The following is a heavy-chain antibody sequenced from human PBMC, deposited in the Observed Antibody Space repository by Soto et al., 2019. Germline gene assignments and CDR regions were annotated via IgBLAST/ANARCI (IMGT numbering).Heavy chain of an antibody. J-gene: IGHJ5*02. Sequence: LXLSCAASGFNFSNHFMHWVRQRPGEGLVWVSRITSDGKSKAYAESVKGRFAISRDNAKNTLYLQMNGLTAEDTAVYYCARESGDWPLNWFDPWGLGTLVTVSS. CDR2: ITSDGKSK. CDR3: ARESGDWPLNWFDP. CDR1: GFNFSNHF. D-gene: IGHD2-21*02. V-gene: IGHV3-74*01.